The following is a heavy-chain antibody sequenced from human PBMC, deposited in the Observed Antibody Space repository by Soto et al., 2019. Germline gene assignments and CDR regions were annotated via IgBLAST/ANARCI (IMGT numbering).Heavy chain of an antibody. CDR1: GYTLTELS. Sequence: WASVKVSCKVSGYTLTELSMHWVRQAPGKGLEWMGGFDPEDGETIYAQKFQGRVTMTEDTSTDTAYMELSSLRSEDTAVYYCAAGYSSSFAIDYWGQGTLVTVSS. J-gene: IGHJ4*02. V-gene: IGHV1-24*01. CDR3: AAGYSSSFAIDY. CDR2: FDPEDGET. D-gene: IGHD6-13*01.